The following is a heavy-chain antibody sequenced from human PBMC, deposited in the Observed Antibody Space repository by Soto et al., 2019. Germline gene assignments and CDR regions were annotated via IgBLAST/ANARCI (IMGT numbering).Heavy chain of an antibody. V-gene: IGHV4-39*07. CDR3: PIGYCSSTSCFEAFDI. Sequence: QLQLQESGPGLVKPSETLSLTCTVSGGSISSSSYYWGWIRQPPGKGLEWIGTIYYRWTTYSNPSLKSRVTIALDTSKNQCSLKLSSVIAADTAVYYCPIGYCSSTSCFEAFDIWCQETMVTVSS. J-gene: IGHJ3*02. CDR1: GGSISSSSYY. CDR2: IYYRWTT. D-gene: IGHD2-2*01.